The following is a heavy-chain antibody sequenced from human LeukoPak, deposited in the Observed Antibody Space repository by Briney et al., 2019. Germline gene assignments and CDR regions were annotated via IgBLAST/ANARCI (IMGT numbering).Heavy chain of an antibody. CDR3: AILYGESAFDI. CDR2: INPNSGGT. D-gene: IGHD4-17*01. V-gene: IGHV1-2*04. CDR1: GYTFTGYY. Sequence: ASAKVSCKASGYTFTGYYTHWVRQAPGQGLEWMGWINPNSGGTNYAQKFQGWVTMTRDTSIGTAYMELSRLRSDDTAVYYCAILYGESAFDIWGQGTMVTVSS. J-gene: IGHJ3*02.